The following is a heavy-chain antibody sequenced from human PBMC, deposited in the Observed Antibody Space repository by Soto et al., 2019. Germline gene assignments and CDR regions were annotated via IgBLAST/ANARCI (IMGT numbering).Heavy chain of an antibody. D-gene: IGHD4-17*01. CDR2: IVGSGGR. CDR3: ARRGGGDYLFDS. Sequence: QLQLQESGPGLVKPSETLSLTCTVSGDSISTSNYYWGWIRQPPGGGLEWVGQIVGSGGRHYHPSSKCRVTISVDKSQNRFSLKLTSITAADTAVYFCARRGGGDYLFDSWGQGMLVTVSS. CDR1: GDSISTSNYY. J-gene: IGHJ4*02. V-gene: IGHV4-39*01.